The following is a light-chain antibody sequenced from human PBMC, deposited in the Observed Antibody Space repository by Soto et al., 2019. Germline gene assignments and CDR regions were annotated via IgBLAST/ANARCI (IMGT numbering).Light chain of an antibody. V-gene: IGLV1-40*01. Sequence: QSVLTQPPSVSEAPGQRVTISCTGSSSNIGAGYEAHWYQQVPGTAPKLLIYENNNRPSGVPDRFSGSRSGTSASLAITVGQAEDEAEDYCQSYDSSLSGYVFGTGTKLTVL. CDR2: ENN. CDR1: SSNIGAGYE. J-gene: IGLJ1*01. CDR3: QSYDSSLSGYV.